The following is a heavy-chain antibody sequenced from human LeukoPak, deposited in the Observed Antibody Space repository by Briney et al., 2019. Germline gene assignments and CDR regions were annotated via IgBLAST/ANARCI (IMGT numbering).Heavy chain of an antibody. J-gene: IGHJ4*02. V-gene: IGHV4-59*08. CDR2: IYYSGST. Sequence: PSETLSLTCTVSGGSISSYYWSWIRQPPGKGLEWIGYIYYSGSTNYNPSLKSRVTISVDMSKNQFSLKLSSVTAADTAVYYRASSSYGDYSGSPFDYWGQGTLVTVSS. D-gene: IGHD4-17*01. CDR3: ASSSYGDYSGSPFDY. CDR1: GGSISSYY.